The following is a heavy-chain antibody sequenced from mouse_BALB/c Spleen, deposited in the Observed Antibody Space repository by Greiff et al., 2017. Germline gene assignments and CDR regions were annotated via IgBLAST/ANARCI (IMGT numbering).Heavy chain of an antibody. CDR2: IDPENGDT. D-gene: IGHD1-2*01. CDR3: NAFITTGFFDY. V-gene: IGHV14-4*02. Sequence: EVQLQQSGAELVRSGASVKLSFTASGFNFTDYYMHWVKQRPEQGLEWIGWIDPENGDTEYAPKFQGKATMTADTSSNTAYLQLSSLTSEDTAVYYCNAFITTGFFDYWGQGTTLTVSS. J-gene: IGHJ2*01. CDR1: GFNFTDYY.